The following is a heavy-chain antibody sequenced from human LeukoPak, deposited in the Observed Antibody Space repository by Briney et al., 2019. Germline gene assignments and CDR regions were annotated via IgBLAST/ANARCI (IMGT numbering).Heavy chain of an antibody. CDR3: ARPDSSGYYDY. D-gene: IGHD3-22*01. Sequence: ASVKVSCKASVYTFTGYYMHWVRQAPGQGLEWMGWINPNSGGTNYAQKFQGRVTMTRDTSISTAYMELSRLRSDDTAVYYCARPDSSGYYDYWGQGTLVPVSS. CDR1: VYTFTGYY. V-gene: IGHV1-2*02. CDR2: INPNSGGT. J-gene: IGHJ4*02.